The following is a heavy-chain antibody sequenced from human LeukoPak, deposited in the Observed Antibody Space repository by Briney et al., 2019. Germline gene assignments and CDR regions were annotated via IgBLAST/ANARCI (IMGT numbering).Heavy chain of an antibody. D-gene: IGHD7-27*01. J-gene: IGHJ4*02. CDR2: ISAYNGNT. Sequence: AASVKVSCKASGYTFTSYAFRWVRQAPGQGLEWMGWISAYNGNTNYAQNLQGRVTMTTDTSTGTAYMELRSLRSDDTAVYYCAREEEGLTGDTPPDYWGQGTLVTVSS. CDR1: GYTFTSYA. CDR3: AREEEGLTGDTPPDY. V-gene: IGHV1-18*01.